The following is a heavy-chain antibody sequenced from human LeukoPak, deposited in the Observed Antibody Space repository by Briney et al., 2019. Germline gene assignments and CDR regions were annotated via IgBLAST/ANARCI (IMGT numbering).Heavy chain of an antibody. Sequence: SETLSLTCTVSGGSISSSSYYWRWIRQPPGKGLEWIGSIYYSGSTYYNPSLKSRVTISVDTSKNQFSLKLSSVTAADTAVYYCARQQPASDLWGRGTLVTVSS. V-gene: IGHV4-39*01. CDR2: IYYSGST. J-gene: IGHJ2*01. D-gene: IGHD2-2*01. CDR3: ARQQPASDL. CDR1: GGSISSSSYY.